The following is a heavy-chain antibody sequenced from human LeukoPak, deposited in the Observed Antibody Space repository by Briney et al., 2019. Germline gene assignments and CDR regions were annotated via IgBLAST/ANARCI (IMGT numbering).Heavy chain of an antibody. V-gene: IGHV3-48*03. CDR2: ISSSGSTI. CDR3: ARINSGYSNWFDP. D-gene: IGHD3-22*01. Sequence: GGSLRLSCAASGFTFSSYEMNWVRQAPGKGLEWVSYISSSGSTIYYADSMKGRFTISRDNAKNSLFLQMNSLRAEDTAVYYCARINSGYSNWFDPWGQGTLVTVSS. J-gene: IGHJ5*02. CDR1: GFTFSSYE.